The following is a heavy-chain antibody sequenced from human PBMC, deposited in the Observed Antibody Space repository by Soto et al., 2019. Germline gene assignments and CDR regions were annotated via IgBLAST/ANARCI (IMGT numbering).Heavy chain of an antibody. CDR2: MYHSGST. CDR1: GGSISSGGYS. J-gene: IGHJ4*02. D-gene: IGHD2-2*01. CDR3: ARVPDY. V-gene: IGHV4-30-2*01. Sequence: SSETLSLTCAVSGGSISSGGYSWSWIRQPPGKGLEWIGYMYHSGSTYYNPSLKSRVTISIDRSKNQFSLKLSSVTAADTAVYHCARVPDYWGQGILVNVSS.